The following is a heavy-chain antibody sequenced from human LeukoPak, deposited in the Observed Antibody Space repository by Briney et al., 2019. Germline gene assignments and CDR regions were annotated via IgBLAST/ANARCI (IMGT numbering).Heavy chain of an antibody. D-gene: IGHD2-2*01. CDR2: TWDDGVSR. V-gene: IGHV3-33*01. J-gene: IGHJ4*02. Sequence: GGSLRLSCAASGIPFSTYGMHWVRQAPGKGLEWVAVTWDDGVSRSYADSVRGRFIISRDNSQSTLYLQMVSLRPDDTAVYYCGVLPAATMLRDFWGQGTLVTVSP. CDR1: GIPFSTYG. CDR3: GVLPAATMLRDF.